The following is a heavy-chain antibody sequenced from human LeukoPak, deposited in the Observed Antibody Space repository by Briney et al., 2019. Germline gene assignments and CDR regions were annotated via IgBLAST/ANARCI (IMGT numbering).Heavy chain of an antibody. D-gene: IGHD2-21*02. V-gene: IGHV1-46*01. CDR2: INPSGGST. CDR3: ARVGVTAILYDAFDI. J-gene: IGHJ3*02. CDR1: GGTFSSYA. Sequence: ASVKVSCKASGGTFSSYAISWVRQAPGQGLEWMGIINPSGGSTSYAQKFQGRVTMTRDTSTSTVYMELSSLRSEDTAVYYCARVGVTAILYDAFDIWGQGTMVTVSS.